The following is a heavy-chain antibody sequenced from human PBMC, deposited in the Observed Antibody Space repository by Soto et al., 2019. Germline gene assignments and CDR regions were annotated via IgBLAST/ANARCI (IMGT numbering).Heavy chain of an antibody. J-gene: IGHJ4*02. V-gene: IGHV3-21*01. Sequence: EVQLVESGGGLVKPGGSLRLSCAASGFTFSNYYMNWVRLAPGKGLEWVSSIGRSGTYIYYADSVQGSFTISRDNAYNSLYLQMNSLRADDTAVYYCVRGSPHPPNCSAGSCYQRSYFDYGGQGPRVPVSS. D-gene: IGHD2-15*01. CDR2: IGRSGTYI. CDR1: GFTFSNYY. CDR3: VRGSPHPPNCSAGSCYQRSYFDY.